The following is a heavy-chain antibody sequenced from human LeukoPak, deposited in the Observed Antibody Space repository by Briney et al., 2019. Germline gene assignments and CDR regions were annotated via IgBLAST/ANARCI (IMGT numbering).Heavy chain of an antibody. J-gene: IGHJ3*02. V-gene: IGHV1-69*05. Sequence: SVKVSCKASGGTFSSYAISWVRQAPGQGLEWMGVIISIFGTANYAQKFQGRVTIPTDESTSTAYMELSSLRSEDTAVYYCASTPYAIVVVPAAMGLGAFDIWGQGTMVTVSS. CDR2: IISIFGTA. D-gene: IGHD2-2*01. CDR1: GGTFSSYA. CDR3: ASTPYAIVVVPAAMGLGAFDI.